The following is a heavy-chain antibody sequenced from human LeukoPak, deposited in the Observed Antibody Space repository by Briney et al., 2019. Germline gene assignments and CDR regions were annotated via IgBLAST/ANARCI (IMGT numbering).Heavy chain of an antibody. CDR3: ASLSSSRPAY. CDR2: INQGGSQK. Sequence: GGSLRLSCATSGFIFSDYWMSWVRQAPGKGQEWVANINQGGSQKYYADSVKGRFTISRDNTKNSLYLQMNSLRAEDTALYYCASLSSSRPAYWGQGTLVTVSS. J-gene: IGHJ4*02. D-gene: IGHD2-2*01. V-gene: IGHV3-7*05. CDR1: GFIFSDYW.